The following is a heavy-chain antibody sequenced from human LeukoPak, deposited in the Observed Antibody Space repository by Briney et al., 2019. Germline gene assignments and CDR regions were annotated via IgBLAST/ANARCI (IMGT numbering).Heavy chain of an antibody. V-gene: IGHV4-59*01. CDR3: ARGGLLWFVSWFDP. J-gene: IGHJ5*02. Sequence: KSSETPSLTCTVSGCSISSYYWSWIRQPPGKGPEWIGYIYHSETTSYNPSLKSRVTISVDTSKNQFSLKLRSVTAADTAVYYCARGGLLWFVSWFDPWGQGILVTVSS. CDR1: GCSISSYY. CDR2: IYHSETT. D-gene: IGHD3-10*01.